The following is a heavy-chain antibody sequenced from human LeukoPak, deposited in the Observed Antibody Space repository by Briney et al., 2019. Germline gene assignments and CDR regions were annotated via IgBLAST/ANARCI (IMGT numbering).Heavy chain of an antibody. V-gene: IGHV4-39*01. CDR1: GGSISSSPYY. CDR3: ARGRLQWLPTGPYYYYMDV. CDR2: IYYSGIT. Sequence: PSETLSLTCTVSGGSISSSPYYWGWIRQPPGKGLEWIGNIYYSGITYYNPSLKSRVTISVDTSKNQFSLKLSSVTAADTAVYYCARGRLQWLPTGPYYYYMDVWGKGTTVTVSS. J-gene: IGHJ6*03. D-gene: IGHD6-19*01.